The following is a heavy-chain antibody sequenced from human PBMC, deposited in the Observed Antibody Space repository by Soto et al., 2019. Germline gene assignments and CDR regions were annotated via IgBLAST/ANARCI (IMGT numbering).Heavy chain of an antibody. CDR2: ISYDGRNK. CDR1: GFTFSSYG. Sequence: QVQLVESGGGVVQRGRSLRLSCAASGFTFSSYGMHWVRQAPGKGLEWVAVISYDGRNKNYADSVKGRFTISRDHSKNTMYMQMNSLRAKDTAVYYGAKARWVAVATRFFAYWGQGTLVTVSS. D-gene: IGHD2-15*01. CDR3: AKARWVAVATRFFAY. J-gene: IGHJ4*02. V-gene: IGHV3-30*18.